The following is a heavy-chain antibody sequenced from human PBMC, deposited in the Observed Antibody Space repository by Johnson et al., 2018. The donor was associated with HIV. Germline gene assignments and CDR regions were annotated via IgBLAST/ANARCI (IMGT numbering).Heavy chain of an antibody. D-gene: IGHD2-15*01. J-gene: IGHJ3*02. Sequence: GGTTDYAAPVKGRFTISRDDSKNTLYLQMNSLKTEDTAVYYCAKRGARYCSGGSCFDAFDIWGQGTMVTVSS. CDR2: GGTT. CDR3: AKRGARYCSGGSCFDAFDI. V-gene: IGHV3-15*01.